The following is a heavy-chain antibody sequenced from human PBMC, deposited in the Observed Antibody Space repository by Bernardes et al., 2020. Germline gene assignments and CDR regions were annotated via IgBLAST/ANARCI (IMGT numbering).Heavy chain of an antibody. D-gene: IGHD3-16*01. V-gene: IGHV3-21*01. CDR2: ISSSSSYI. Sequence: GGSLRLSCAASGFTFSSYSMNWVRQAPGKGLEWVSSISSSSSYIYYADSVKGRITISRDNAKKSLYLQMNSLRVEDTAVYYCARGYYDYIWGSYLNYWGQGTLVTVSS. CDR1: GFTFSSYS. J-gene: IGHJ4*02. CDR3: ARGYYDYIWGSYLNY.